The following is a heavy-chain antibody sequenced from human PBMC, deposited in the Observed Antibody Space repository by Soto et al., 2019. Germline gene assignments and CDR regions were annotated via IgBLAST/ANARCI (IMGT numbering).Heavy chain of an antibody. Sequence: QVQLQESGPGLVKPSQILSLICTVSGGSISSGGYYWSWIRQHPGKGLEWIGYIYYSGSTYYNPSLKSRVTISLDTSKNQFSLKLTSVTAADTAVYYCARDWGRDGCFDYWGQGTLVTVSS. J-gene: IGHJ4*02. V-gene: IGHV4-31*03. D-gene: IGHD3-16*01. CDR2: IYYSGST. CDR1: GGSISSGGYY. CDR3: ARDWGRDGCFDY.